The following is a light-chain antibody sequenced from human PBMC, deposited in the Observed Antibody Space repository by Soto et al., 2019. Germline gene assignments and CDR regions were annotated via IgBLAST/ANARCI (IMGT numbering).Light chain of an antibody. CDR2: DAS. CDR1: QYISNY. CDR3: QQYDNLPPYT. Sequence: DIQMTQSPSSLSASVGDRVTITCQASQYISNYLNWYQQKPGKAPKLLIYDASNLETGVPSRFSGSGSGTDFTFTISSLQPADIATYYCQQYDNLPPYTFGQGTKLEIK. J-gene: IGKJ2*01. V-gene: IGKV1-33*01.